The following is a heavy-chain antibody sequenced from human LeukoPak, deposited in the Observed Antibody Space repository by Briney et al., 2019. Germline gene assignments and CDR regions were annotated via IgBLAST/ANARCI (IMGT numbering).Heavy chain of an antibody. V-gene: IGHV3-33*06. D-gene: IGHD1-14*01. Sequence: PGRSLRLSCAASGFTFSTYGMYWVRQAPGKGLDWVAVIWYDGSNKYYADSVKGRFTISRDNSKNTLYLQMNSLGAEDTAVYYCAKDSNPAGYYYMDVWGKGTTVTVSS. CDR1: GFTFSTYG. J-gene: IGHJ6*03. CDR3: AKDSNPAGYYYMDV. CDR2: IWYDGSNK.